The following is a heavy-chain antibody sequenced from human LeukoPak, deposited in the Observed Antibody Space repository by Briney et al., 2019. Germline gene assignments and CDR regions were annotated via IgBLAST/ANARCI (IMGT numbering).Heavy chain of an antibody. CDR1: GFTFSAHS. V-gene: IGHV3-69-1*01. CDR3: ARGFWSGPSGWGVAFDL. D-gene: IGHD3-3*01. Sequence: GGSLRLSCAGSGFTFSAHSMNWVRQAPGRPPEWLSYISSTGSVYYAPSVQGRFAISRDNARDSLFLQMSGLRGEDTAVYYCARGFWSGPSGWGVAFDLWGRGTMVTVSS. CDR2: ISSTGSV. J-gene: IGHJ3*01.